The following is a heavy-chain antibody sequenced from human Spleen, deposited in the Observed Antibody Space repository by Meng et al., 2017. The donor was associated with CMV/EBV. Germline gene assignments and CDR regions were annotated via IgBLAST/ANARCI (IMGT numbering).Heavy chain of an antibody. D-gene: IGHD2-15*01. CDR3: ARGLRIAANWFDP. CDR1: GGSFSGYY. J-gene: IGHJ5*02. V-gene: IGHV4-34*01. Sequence: SETLSLTCAVYGGSFSGYYWSWIRQPPGKGLEWIGEINHSGSTNYNPSLKSRVTISVDTSKNQFSLKLSSVTAADTAVYYCARGLRIAANWFDPWGQGTLVTVSS. CDR2: INHSGST.